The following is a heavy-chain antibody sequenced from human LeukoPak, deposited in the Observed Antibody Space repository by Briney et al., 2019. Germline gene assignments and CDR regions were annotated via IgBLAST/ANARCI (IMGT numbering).Heavy chain of an antibody. CDR1: GFTFSSSW. V-gene: IGHV3-7*03. CDR3: AKAPVTTCRGAYCYPFDY. D-gene: IGHD2-21*01. Sequence: GSLRLSCAASGFTFSSSWMSWVRQAPGKGLEWVANIKQDGSEKYYVDSVKGRFTISRDSSKNTLFLQMNRLRPEDAAVYYCAKAPVTTCRGAYCYPFDYWGQGTLVTVSS. CDR2: IKQDGSEK. J-gene: IGHJ4*02.